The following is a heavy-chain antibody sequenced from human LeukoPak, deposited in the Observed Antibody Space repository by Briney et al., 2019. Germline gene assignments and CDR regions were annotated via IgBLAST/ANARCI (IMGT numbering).Heavy chain of an antibody. V-gene: IGHV5-51*01. J-gene: IGHJ4*02. D-gene: IGHD2-8*01. CDR2: IYPGDSDT. CDR3: ARHARYCSNGVCYVDY. CDR1: GYSFISYW. Sequence: PGESLKISCKGSGYSFISYWIVWVRQMPGKGLEWMGIIYPGDSDTRYSPSFQGQVAISADKSISTAYLQWGSLKASDTAMYYCARHARYCSNGVCYVDYWGQGTLVTVSS.